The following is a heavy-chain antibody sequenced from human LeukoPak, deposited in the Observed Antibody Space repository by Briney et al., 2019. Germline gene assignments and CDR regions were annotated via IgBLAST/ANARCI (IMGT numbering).Heavy chain of an antibody. CDR3: ARDIHYDILTGYALYNWFDP. Sequence: GASVTVSCKASGYTFTGYYMHWVRQAPGRGLEWMGWINPNSGGTNYAQKFQGRVTMTRDTSISTAYMELSRLRSDGTAVYYCARDIHYDILTGYALYNWFDPWGQGTLVTVSS. J-gene: IGHJ5*02. CDR1: GYTFTGYY. V-gene: IGHV1-2*02. CDR2: INPNSGGT. D-gene: IGHD3-9*01.